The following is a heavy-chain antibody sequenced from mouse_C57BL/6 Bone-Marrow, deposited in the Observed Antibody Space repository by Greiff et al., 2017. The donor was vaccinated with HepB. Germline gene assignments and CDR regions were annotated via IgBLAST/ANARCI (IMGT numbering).Heavy chain of an antibody. CDR1: GFSFNTYA. D-gene: IGHD1-1*01. V-gene: IGHV10-1*01. Sequence: EVQLVESGGGLVQPKGSLKLSCAASGFSFNTYAMNWVRQAPGKGLEWVARIRSKSNNYATYYADSVKDRFTISRDDSESMLYLQMNNLKTEDTAMYYCVRQGVVATRGYAMDYWGQGTSVTVSS. CDR2: IRSKSNNYAT. CDR3: VRQGVVATRGYAMDY. J-gene: IGHJ4*01.